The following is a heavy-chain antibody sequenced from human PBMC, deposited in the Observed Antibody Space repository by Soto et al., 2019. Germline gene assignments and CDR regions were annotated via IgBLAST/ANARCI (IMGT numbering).Heavy chain of an antibody. V-gene: IGHV4-4*02. D-gene: IGHD3-10*01. CDR2: VSLAGRN. J-gene: IGHJ4*02. CDR3: ARGFQYWLPTFD. CDR1: GASVVNGNW. Sequence: QVQLQESGPGLVRPSGTLSLTCSVSGASVVNGNWWSWVRQSPGKGLEWIGEVSLAGRNHYNPSLQSRVTISLDESKNQFALFLTSVTVADAAIYYCARGFQYWLPTFDWGRGTLVTVS.